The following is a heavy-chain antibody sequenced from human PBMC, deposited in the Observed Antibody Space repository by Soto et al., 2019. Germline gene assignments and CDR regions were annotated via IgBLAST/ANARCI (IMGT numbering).Heavy chain of an antibody. Sequence: QVQLVQSGAEVKKPGSSVTVSCKASGGTFGNSAISWVRQAPGQGLEWMGGIIPIFSTPDYAQKFQGRVTITADESTTTAYMELTSLKSEDTAVYYCAREKDRQQLGCNYYYGIDVWGQGTTVTVSS. V-gene: IGHV1-69*12. J-gene: IGHJ6*02. CDR3: AREKDRQQLGCNYYYGIDV. D-gene: IGHD2-15*01. CDR2: IIPIFSTP. CDR1: GGTFGNSA.